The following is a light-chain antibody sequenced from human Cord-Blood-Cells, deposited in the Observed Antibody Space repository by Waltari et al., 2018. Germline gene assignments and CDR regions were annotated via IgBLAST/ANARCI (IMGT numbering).Light chain of an antibody. CDR1: SSDVGVYSC. CDR3: SSYAGSNNLV. V-gene: IGLV2-8*01. J-gene: IGLJ2*01. Sequence: QSALNQPPPASGSPGQSVTISCTGTSSDVGVYSCVSWYQQHPGKAPKRRIYEVSKRPSGVPDRLYGSKSGNTASLTVSGLQAEDEADYYCSSYAGSNNLVFGGGTKLTVL. CDR2: EVS.